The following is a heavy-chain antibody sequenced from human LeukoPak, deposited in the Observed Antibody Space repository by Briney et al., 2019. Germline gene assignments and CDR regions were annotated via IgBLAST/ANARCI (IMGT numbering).Heavy chain of an antibody. CDR1: GGSVSSGSYY. D-gene: IGHD6-25*01. Sequence: PSETLSLTCTVSGGSVSSGSYYWSWIRQPPGKGLEWIGYIYYSGSTRYNPSLKSRVTVSQDTSKNQFSLNLNSVTAADTAVYYCARVGGSGWFDYWGQGTLVTVSS. J-gene: IGHJ4*02. CDR2: IYYSGST. V-gene: IGHV4-61*01. CDR3: ARVGGSGWFDY.